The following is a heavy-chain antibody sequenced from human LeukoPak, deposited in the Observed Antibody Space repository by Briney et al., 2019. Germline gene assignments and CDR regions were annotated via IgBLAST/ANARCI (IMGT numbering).Heavy chain of an antibody. CDR3: ATANRSLAAAGHSNWYFDL. CDR2: FDPEDGET. Sequence: ASVKVSCKVSGYTLTELSMHWVRQAPGKGVEWMGGFDPEDGETIYAQKFQGRVTMTEDTSTDTAYMELSSLRSEDTAVYYCATANRSLAAAGHSNWYFDLWGRGTLVTVSS. V-gene: IGHV1-24*01. J-gene: IGHJ2*01. D-gene: IGHD6-13*01. CDR1: GYTLTELS.